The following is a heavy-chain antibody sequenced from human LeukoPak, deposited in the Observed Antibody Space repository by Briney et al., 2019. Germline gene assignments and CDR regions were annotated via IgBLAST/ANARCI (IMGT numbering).Heavy chain of an antibody. Sequence: GGSLRLSCAASGFTFSSYAMSWVRQAPGKGLEWVSAISGSGGSTYYADSVKGRFTISRDNAKNSLYLQMNSLRAEDTAVYYCSLEWLLPHVDWFDPWGQGTLVTVSS. CDR2: ISGSGGST. CDR1: GFTFSSYA. D-gene: IGHD3-3*01. CDR3: SLEWLLPHVDWFDP. V-gene: IGHV3-23*01. J-gene: IGHJ5*02.